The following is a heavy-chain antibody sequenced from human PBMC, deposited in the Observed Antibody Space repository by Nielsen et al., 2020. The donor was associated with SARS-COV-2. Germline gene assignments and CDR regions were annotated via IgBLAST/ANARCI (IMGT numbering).Heavy chain of an antibody. CDR1: GFTFSDYY. D-gene: IGHD3-16*01. Sequence: GESLKISCAASGFTFSDYYMSWIRQAPGKGLEWITYISNSGSTIHNADSVKGRFTISRDNAKNSLYLQMNSLRAEDTAVYYCVRLIGVPSNYYSYYMDVWGKGTTVTVSS. J-gene: IGHJ6*03. CDR3: VRLIGVPSNYYSYYMDV. CDR2: ISNSGSTI. V-gene: IGHV3-11*04.